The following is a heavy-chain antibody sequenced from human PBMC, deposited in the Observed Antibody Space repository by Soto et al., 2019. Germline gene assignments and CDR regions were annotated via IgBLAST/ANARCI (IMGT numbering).Heavy chain of an antibody. D-gene: IGHD2-21*02. CDR1: GFTFSSYS. Sequence: PGGSLRLSCAASGFTFSSYSMNWVRQAPGKGLEWVSSISSSSSYIYYADSVKGRFTISRDNAKNSLYLQMNSLRAEDTAVYYCARPRGAYCGGDCYRYAFDIWGQGTMVTV. CDR3: ARPRGAYCGGDCYRYAFDI. CDR2: ISSSSSYI. V-gene: IGHV3-21*01. J-gene: IGHJ3*02.